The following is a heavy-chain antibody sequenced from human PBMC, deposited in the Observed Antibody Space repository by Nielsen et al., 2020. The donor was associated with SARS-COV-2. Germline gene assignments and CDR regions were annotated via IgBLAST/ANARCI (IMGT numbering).Heavy chain of an antibody. CDR3: ARGAAGGPFDY. J-gene: IGHJ4*02. D-gene: IGHD6-13*01. V-gene: IGHV3-66*01. CDR2: IYSGGTT. CDR1: GFTVSSNY. Sequence: GGSLRLSCAASGFTVSSNYMSWVRQAPGKGLEWVSVIYSGGTTYYADSVKDRFTISRDNSKNTLYLQMTSLRVEDTAVYFCARGAAGGPFDYWGQGTLVTVSS.